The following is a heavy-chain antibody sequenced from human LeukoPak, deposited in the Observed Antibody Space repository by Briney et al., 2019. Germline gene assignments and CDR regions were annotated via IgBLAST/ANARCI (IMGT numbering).Heavy chain of an antibody. J-gene: IGHJ4*02. Sequence: PGGSLRLSCAASGFTFDDYAMHWVRQAPGKGLEWVSGISWNSGSIGYADSVKGRFTISRDNAKNSLYLQMNSLRAEDTALYYCAKDFGIQEWELYSYYFDYWGQGTLVTVSS. V-gene: IGHV3-9*01. CDR1: GFTFDDYA. CDR3: AKDFGIQEWELYSYYFDY. CDR2: ISWNSGSI. D-gene: IGHD1-26*01.